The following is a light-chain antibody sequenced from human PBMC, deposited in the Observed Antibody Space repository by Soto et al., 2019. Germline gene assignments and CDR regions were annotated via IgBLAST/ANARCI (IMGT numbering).Light chain of an antibody. CDR1: QRINIY. Sequence: DIQMTQSPSSLSTSVGDRVTITCRASQRINIYLNWYRQKPGKAPELLIYSASNLQSGVPSRFSGSGSGTDFTLTISSLQPEDFATYYCQQSCSTPTFGQGTRLEIK. CDR3: QQSCSTPT. V-gene: IGKV1-39*01. CDR2: SAS. J-gene: IGKJ5*01.